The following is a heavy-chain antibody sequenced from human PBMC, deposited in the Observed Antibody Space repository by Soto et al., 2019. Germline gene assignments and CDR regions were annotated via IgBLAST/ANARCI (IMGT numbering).Heavy chain of an antibody. J-gene: IGHJ3*02. V-gene: IGHV1-2*02. D-gene: IGHD3-22*01. CDR3: ARGQSSGYYYLSYAFDI. CDR1: GYTFTGYY. Sequence: GASVKVSCKASGYTFTGYYMHWVRQAPGQGLEWMGWINPNSGGTNYAQKFQGRVTMTRDTSISTAYMELSRLRSDDTAVYYCARGQSSGYYYLSYAFDIWGQGTMVTVSS. CDR2: INPNSGGT.